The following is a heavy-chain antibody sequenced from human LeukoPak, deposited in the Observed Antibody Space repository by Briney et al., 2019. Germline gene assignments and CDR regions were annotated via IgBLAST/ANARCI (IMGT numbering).Heavy chain of an antibody. J-gene: IGHJ3*02. CDR2: IYYSGST. V-gene: IGHV4-39*07. CDR1: GGSISSSSCY. D-gene: IGHD3-22*01. Sequence: PSETLSLTCTVSGGSISSSSCYWGWIRQPPGKGLEWIGSIYYSGSTYYNPSLKSRVTISVDTSKNQFSLKLSSVTAADTAVYYCARDIPVIVVVDFLLGGAFDIWGQGTMVTVSS. CDR3: ARDIPVIVVVDFLLGGAFDI.